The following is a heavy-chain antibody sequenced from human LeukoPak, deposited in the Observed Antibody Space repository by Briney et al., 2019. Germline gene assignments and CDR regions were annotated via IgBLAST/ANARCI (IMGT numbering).Heavy chain of an antibody. Sequence: SSETLSLTCAVYGGSFSGYYWSWIRQPPGKGLEWIGEINHSGSTNYNPSLKSRVTISVDTSKNQFSLKLSSATAADTAVYYCARKIGNDYGDYEEDYWGQGTLVTVSS. D-gene: IGHD4-17*01. CDR2: INHSGST. CDR1: GGSFSGYY. J-gene: IGHJ4*02. CDR3: ARKIGNDYGDYEEDY. V-gene: IGHV4-34*01.